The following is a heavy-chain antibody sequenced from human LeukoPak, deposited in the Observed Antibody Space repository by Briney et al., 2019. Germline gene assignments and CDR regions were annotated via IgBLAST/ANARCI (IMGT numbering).Heavy chain of an antibody. D-gene: IGHD4-17*01. CDR2: ISGSGGST. CDR3: AKATTFYGDYGDY. Sequence: GGFLRLSCAASGFTFSNYAMNWVRQAPGKGLEWVSGISGSGGSTYYPDYVKGRFTISRDNSKNTVYLQLNSLTDEDTAIYYCAKATTFYGDYGDYWGQGTLVTVSS. CDR1: GFTFSNYA. V-gene: IGHV3-23*01. J-gene: IGHJ4*02.